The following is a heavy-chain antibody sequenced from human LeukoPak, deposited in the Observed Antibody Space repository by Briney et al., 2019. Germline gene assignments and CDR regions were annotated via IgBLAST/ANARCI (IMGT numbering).Heavy chain of an antibody. J-gene: IGHJ4*02. V-gene: IGHV3-23*01. CDR1: GFTFSSSA. CDR2: ISSGCDDT. D-gene: IGHD2/OR15-2a*01. Sequence: GSLRLSCAASGFTFSSSAMSWVRQAPLKGREWVSGISSGCDDTAYADSVKGRFNSSSDNYNNTLYLQMNSLRAEDTAIYDCAKKNSALYPFDFWGQGTLVTVSS. CDR3: AKKNSALYPFDF.